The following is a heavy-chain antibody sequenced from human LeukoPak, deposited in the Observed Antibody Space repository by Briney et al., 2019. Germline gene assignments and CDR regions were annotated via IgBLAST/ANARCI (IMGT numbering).Heavy chain of an antibody. J-gene: IGHJ5*02. CDR3: ARREAAVYDP. CDR2: IYYSGST. CDR1: GGSINSYY. Sequence: SETLSLTCTVSGGSINSYYWSWIRQPPGKGLEWIGYIYYSGSTSYNPSLKSRITISVDTSKNQFSLKLSSVTAADTAVYYCARREAAVYDPWGQGTLVTVSS. D-gene: IGHD6-13*01. V-gene: IGHV4-59*12.